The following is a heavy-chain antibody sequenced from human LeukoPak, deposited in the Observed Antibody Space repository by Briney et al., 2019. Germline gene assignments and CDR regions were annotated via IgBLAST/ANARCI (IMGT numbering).Heavy chain of an antibody. CDR3: ARHTYARPFDS. CDR2: IYYSGDS. D-gene: IGHD6-6*01. CDR1: GGSISGSY. V-gene: IGHV4-59*08. Sequence: PSETLSLTCTVSGGSISGSYWSWIRQPPGKGLEWIGYIYYSGDSNYNPSLKSRATISLDTSKNQFSLKVSFVTAADTAIYYCARHTYARPFDSWGQGTLVTVSS. J-gene: IGHJ4*02.